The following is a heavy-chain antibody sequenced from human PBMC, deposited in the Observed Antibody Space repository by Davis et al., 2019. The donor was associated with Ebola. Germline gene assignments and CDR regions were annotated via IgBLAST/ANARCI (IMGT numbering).Heavy chain of an antibody. J-gene: IGHJ4*02. CDR3: ARDGDDAVDLDY. CDR1: GFTFSSYA. Sequence: GESLKISCAASGFTFSSYAMHWVRQAPGKGLEYVSAISSSGDNTYYADSVKGRFTISRDNSKNTLYLQMSSLRDEDTGVYYCARDGDDAVDLDYWGQGTQVTVSS. V-gene: IGHV3-64D*06. CDR2: ISSSGDNT. D-gene: IGHD2-21*02.